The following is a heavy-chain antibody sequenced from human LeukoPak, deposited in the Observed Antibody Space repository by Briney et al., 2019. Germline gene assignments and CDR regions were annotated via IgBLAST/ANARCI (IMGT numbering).Heavy chain of an antibody. D-gene: IGHD7-27*01. CDR2: IHQSGST. CDR1: GYSVSSGYY. Sequence: SETLSLACGVSGYSVSSGYYWGWIRQPPGKGLEWIGSIHQSGSTYYNPSLKSRVTISVDKSKNQFSLKLNSVTAADTAMFYCARLNLGWYYMGVWGKGTTVTVSS. V-gene: IGHV4-38-2*01. J-gene: IGHJ6*03. CDR3: ARLNLGWYYMGV.